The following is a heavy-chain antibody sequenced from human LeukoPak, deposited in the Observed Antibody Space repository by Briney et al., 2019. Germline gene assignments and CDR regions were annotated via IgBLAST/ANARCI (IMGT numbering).Heavy chain of an antibody. CDR1: GYTFTSYY. J-gene: IGHJ5*02. CDR2: INPSGGST. D-gene: IGHD3-3*02. V-gene: IGHV1-46*01. Sequence: GASVNVSCKASGYTFTSYYMHWVRQAPGQGLEWMGIINPSGGSTSYAQKFQGRVTMTRDTSTSTVYMELSSLRSEDTAVYYCARLIRARGFDPWGQGTLVTVSS. CDR3: ARLIRARGFDP.